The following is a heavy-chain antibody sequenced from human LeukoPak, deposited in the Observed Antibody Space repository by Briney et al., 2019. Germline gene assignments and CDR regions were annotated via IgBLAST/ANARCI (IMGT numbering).Heavy chain of an antibody. J-gene: IGHJ4*02. V-gene: IGHV3-21*01. CDR2: ISSSSSYI. Sequence: GGSLRLSCAASGFTFSSYAMSWVRQAPGKGLEWVSSISSSSSYIYYADSVKGRFTISRDNAKNSLYLQMNSLRAEDTAVYYCARESPPLYYDFWSGYLNYFDYWGQGTLVTVSS. D-gene: IGHD3-3*01. CDR1: GFTFSSYA. CDR3: ARESPPLYYDFWSGYLNYFDY.